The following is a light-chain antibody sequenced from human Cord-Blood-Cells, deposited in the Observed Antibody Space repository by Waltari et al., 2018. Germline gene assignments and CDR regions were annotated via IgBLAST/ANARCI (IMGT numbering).Light chain of an antibody. Sequence: QSALTQPASVSGSPGQSITISCTGTSSDVGGYNYVSWYQQHPGKAPKLMIYDASKRPSGVSNRFSGSKSVNTASLTISGLQAEDEADYYCSSYTSSSTAVFGGGTKLTVL. CDR2: DAS. CDR1: SSDVGGYNY. CDR3: SSYTSSSTAV. V-gene: IGLV2-14*01. J-gene: IGLJ3*02.